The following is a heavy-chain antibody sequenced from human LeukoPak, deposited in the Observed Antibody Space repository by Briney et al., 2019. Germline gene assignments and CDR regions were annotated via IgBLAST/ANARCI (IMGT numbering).Heavy chain of an antibody. D-gene: IGHD6-19*01. CDR3: ARDASGGSGWRDYFDY. CDR2: MHYSGYT. Sequence: SETLSLTCSVSGDSISSTSFYWVWIRQPPGKGLEWIGSMHYSGYTYYNPSLKSRVTISADTSKDQFSLKMTSVTAADTAMYYCARDASGGSGWRDYFDYWGQGILVTVSS. CDR1: GDSISSTSFY. V-gene: IGHV4-39*07. J-gene: IGHJ4*02.